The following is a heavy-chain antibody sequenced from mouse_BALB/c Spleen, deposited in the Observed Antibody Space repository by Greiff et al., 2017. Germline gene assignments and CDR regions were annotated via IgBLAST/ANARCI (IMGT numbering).Heavy chain of an antibody. Sequence: EVNVVESGGGLVKPGGSLKLSCAASGFTFSDYYMYWVRQTPEKRLEWVATISDGGSYTYYPDSVKGRFTISRDNAKNNLYLQMSSLKSEDTAMYYCARDGDYRYDYYAMDYWGQGTSVTVSS. J-gene: IGHJ4*01. CDR2: ISDGGSYT. CDR1: GFTFSDYY. D-gene: IGHD2-14*01. V-gene: IGHV5-4*02. CDR3: ARDGDYRYDYYAMDY.